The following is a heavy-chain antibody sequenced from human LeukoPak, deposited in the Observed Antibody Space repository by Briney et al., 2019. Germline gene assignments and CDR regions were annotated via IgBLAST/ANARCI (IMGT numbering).Heavy chain of an antibody. D-gene: IGHD3-22*01. CDR1: GFTFSSYS. V-gene: IGHV3-21*01. Sequence: NPGGSLRLSCAASGFTFSSYSMNWVRQAPGKGLEWVSSISSSSRYIYYADSVKGRFTISRDNAKNSLYLQMNSLRAEDTAVYYCARVITMIVVPDAFDIWGQGTMVTVSS. CDR3: ARVITMIVVPDAFDI. J-gene: IGHJ3*02. CDR2: ISSSSRYI.